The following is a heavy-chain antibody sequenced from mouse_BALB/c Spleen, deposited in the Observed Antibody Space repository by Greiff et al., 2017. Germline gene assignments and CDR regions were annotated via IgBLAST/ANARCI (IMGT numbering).Heavy chain of an antibody. CDR1: GFTFSDYY. CDR2: ISDGGSYT. Sequence: EVQGVESGGGLVKPGGSLKLSCAASGFTFSDYYMYWVRQTPEKRLEWVATISDGGSYTYYPDSVKGRFTISRDNAKNNLYLQMSSLKSEDTAMYYCAREWSMITTGDYAMDYWGQGTSVTVSS. J-gene: IGHJ4*01. D-gene: IGHD2-4*01. CDR3: AREWSMITTGDYAMDY. V-gene: IGHV5-4*02.